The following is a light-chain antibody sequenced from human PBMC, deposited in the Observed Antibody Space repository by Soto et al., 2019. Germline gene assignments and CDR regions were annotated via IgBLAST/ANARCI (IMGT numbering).Light chain of an antibody. J-gene: IGKJ1*01. V-gene: IGKV1-5*03. Sequence: DIQVTQSPSTLSASVGDRVTITCRASQSIDNWLAWYQQKPGKAPKLLIFKASALESGVPSRFSGSGSGTEFTLTISSLQPDDFATYYCQQYNGNSRTFGQGTKVEIK. CDR1: QSIDNW. CDR2: KAS. CDR3: QQYNGNSRT.